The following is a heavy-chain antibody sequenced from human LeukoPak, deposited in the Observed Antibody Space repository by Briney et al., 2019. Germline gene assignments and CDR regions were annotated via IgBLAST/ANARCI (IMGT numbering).Heavy chain of an antibody. CDR1: GGSISSYY. D-gene: IGHD3-22*01. CDR2: IYTSGST. J-gene: IGHJ4*02. CDR3: ARPKSKYDSSGYYPLDY. V-gene: IGHV4-4*07. Sequence: PSETLSLTCTVSGGSISSYYWSWIRQPAGKGLEWIGRIYTSGSTNYNPSLKSRVTISVDTSKNQFSLKLSSVTAADTAVYYCARPKSKYDSSGYYPLDYWGQGTLVTVSS.